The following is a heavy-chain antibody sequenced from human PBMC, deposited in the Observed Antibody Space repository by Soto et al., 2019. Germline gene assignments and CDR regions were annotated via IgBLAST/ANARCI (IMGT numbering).Heavy chain of an antibody. D-gene: IGHD3-10*01. J-gene: IGHJ6*02. CDR1: GYRFSSFW. CDR3: AGGGVRGVITRTRDYYGMDV. CDR2: IYPGDSDT. V-gene: IGHV5-51*01. Sequence: PGESLKISCKISGYRFSSFWIGWVRQMPGKGLEWMGIIYPGDSDTRYSPSFQGQVTISADKSISTAYLQWSSLKASDTAMYYCAGGGVRGVITRTRDYYGMDVWGQGTKVTVSS.